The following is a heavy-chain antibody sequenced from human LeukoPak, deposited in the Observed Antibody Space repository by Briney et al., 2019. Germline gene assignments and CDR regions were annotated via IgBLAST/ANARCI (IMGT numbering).Heavy chain of an antibody. CDR2: IYTSGST. D-gene: IGHD5-12*01. CDR3: ARRGYDWLLWAFDI. V-gene: IGHV4-4*07. Sequence: SETLSLTCTVSGGSISSYYWSWIRQPAGKGLEWIGRIYTSGSTNYNPSLKSRVTISVDTSKNQFSLKLSSVTAADTAVYYCARRGYDWLLWAFDIWGQGTMVTVSS. J-gene: IGHJ3*02. CDR1: GGSISSYY.